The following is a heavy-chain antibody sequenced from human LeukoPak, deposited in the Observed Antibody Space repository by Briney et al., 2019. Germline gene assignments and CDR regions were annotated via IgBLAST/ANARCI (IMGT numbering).Heavy chain of an antibody. CDR3: AKLPYYYGSGNSNWFDP. D-gene: IGHD3-10*01. CDR1: GFTFSSYA. J-gene: IGHJ5*02. CDR2: ISGSGGST. V-gene: IGHV3-23*01. Sequence: GGSLRLSCAASGFTFSSYAMSWVRQAPGKGLEWGSAISGSGGSTYYADSVKGRFTISRDNSKNTLYLQMNSLRAQDTAVYYCAKLPYYYGSGNSNWFDPWGQGTLVTVSS.